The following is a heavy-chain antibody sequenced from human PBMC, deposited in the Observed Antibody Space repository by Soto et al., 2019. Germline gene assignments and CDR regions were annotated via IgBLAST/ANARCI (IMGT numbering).Heavy chain of an antibody. CDR2: IYYSGST. CDR1: GGSISSSSYY. J-gene: IGHJ5*02. D-gene: IGHD3-3*01. Sequence: SETLSLTCTVSGGSISSSSYYWGWIRQPPGKGLEWIGSIYYSGSTYYNPSLKSRVTISVDTSKNQFSLKLSSVTAADTAVYYCARSYYDFWSGDSPNWFDPWGQGTLVTVSS. CDR3: ARSYYDFWSGDSPNWFDP. V-gene: IGHV4-39*01.